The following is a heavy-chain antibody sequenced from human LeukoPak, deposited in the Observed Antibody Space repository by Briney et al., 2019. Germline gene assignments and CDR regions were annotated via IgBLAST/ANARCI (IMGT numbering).Heavy chain of an antibody. J-gene: IGHJ4*02. CDR1: GYTFTRYG. CDR2: ISAYNGNT. Sequence: ASVKVSCKASGYTFTRYGISWVRQAPGQGLEWMGWISAYNGNTNYEQKSQGRVTMTTDTSTSTAYMELRSLRSDDTAVYYCATCLRELGPCAFDYWGQGTLVTVSS. D-gene: IGHD1-26*01. CDR3: ATCLRELGPCAFDY. V-gene: IGHV1-18*01.